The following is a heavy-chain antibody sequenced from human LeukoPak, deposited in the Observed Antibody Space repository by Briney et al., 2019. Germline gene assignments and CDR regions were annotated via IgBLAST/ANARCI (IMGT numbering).Heavy chain of an antibody. CDR1: GFIFNSYA. D-gene: IGHD6-19*01. V-gene: IGHV3-23*01. Sequence: GGSLRLSCAASGFIFNSYAMSWVRQAPGKGLEWVSGISGSGGTTFYADSVKGRFTISRDNSKNTLYLQMNSLRAEDTAVYYCAKIGGWYPPVGDYWGQGTLVTVSS. J-gene: IGHJ4*02. CDR3: AKIGGWYPPVGDY. CDR2: ISGSGGTT.